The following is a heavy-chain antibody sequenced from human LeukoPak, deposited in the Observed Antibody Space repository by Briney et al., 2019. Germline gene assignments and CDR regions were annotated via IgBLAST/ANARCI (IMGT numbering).Heavy chain of an antibody. CDR3: ASYDSTTRLFDY. CDR2: IYYSGST. Sequence: PSETLSLTCTVSGGSISSYYWSWIRQPPGKGLEWIGYIYYSGSTNYNPSLKSRVTISVDTSKNQFSLKLSSVTAADTAVYYCASYDSTTRLFDYWGQGTLVTVSS. J-gene: IGHJ4*02. D-gene: IGHD3-22*01. CDR1: GGSISSYY. V-gene: IGHV4-59*08.